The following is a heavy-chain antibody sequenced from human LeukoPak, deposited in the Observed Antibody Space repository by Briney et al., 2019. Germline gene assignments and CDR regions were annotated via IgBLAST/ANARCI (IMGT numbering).Heavy chain of an antibody. J-gene: IGHJ3*02. CDR3: ARDLTLNYYDSSGYYSLDAFDI. D-gene: IGHD3-22*01. CDR2: ISSSGSTI. Sequence: PWGSLRLSCAASGFTFSDYYMSWIRQAPGKGLEWVSYISSSGSTIYYADSVKGRFTISRDNAKNSLYLQMNSLRAEDTAVYYCARDLTLNYYDSSGYYSLDAFDIWGQGTMVTVSS. CDR1: GFTFSDYY. V-gene: IGHV3-11*04.